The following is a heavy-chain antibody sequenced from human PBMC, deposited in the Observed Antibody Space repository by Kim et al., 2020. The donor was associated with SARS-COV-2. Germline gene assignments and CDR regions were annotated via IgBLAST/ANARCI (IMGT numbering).Heavy chain of an antibody. D-gene: IGHD2-15*01. Sequence: VKGRLTISRDHSKNPLYLKMNSLRAEDTAVYYCAKGHCSGGSCYSPLFDYWGQGTLVTVSS. CDR3: AKGHCSGGSCYSPLFDY. J-gene: IGHJ4*02. V-gene: IGHV3-23*01.